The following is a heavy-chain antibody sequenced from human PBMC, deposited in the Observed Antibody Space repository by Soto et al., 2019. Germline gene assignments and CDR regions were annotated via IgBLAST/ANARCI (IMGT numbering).Heavy chain of an antibody. D-gene: IGHD6-13*01. V-gene: IGHV4-4*07. CDR1: GDSFSGYY. J-gene: IGHJ5*02. Sequence: QVQLQESGPGLVKPSDTLSLTCTVSGDSFSGYYWSWIRQPAGKGLEWLGRVYTSGNTDYNPYLTSRVTVSVDTSKNQFSLQLRFVTAADTAVYYCAREAAETVGDGDWCDPWGQGTLVTVSS. CDR2: VYTSGNT. CDR3: AREAAETVGDGDWCDP.